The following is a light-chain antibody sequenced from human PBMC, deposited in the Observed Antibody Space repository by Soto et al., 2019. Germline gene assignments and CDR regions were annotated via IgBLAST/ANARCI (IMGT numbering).Light chain of an antibody. Sequence: DIQMTQAPSSLSASVGDRVTITCRASESINTYLNLYQHKPGKPPTLLIYAASTLQSGVPSSFTASGSGTDFTLAISILRPDDFATYYCQQRYTTPRTFGQGTTLEIK. CDR3: QQRYTTPRT. J-gene: IGKJ2*01. CDR2: AAS. V-gene: IGKV1-39*01. CDR1: ESINTY.